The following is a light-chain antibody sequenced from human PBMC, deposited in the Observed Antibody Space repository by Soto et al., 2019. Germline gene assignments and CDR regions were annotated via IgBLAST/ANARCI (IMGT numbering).Light chain of an antibody. Sequence: DIQMTQSRSSLAASVGDRVTITCQTSQDIGNYLNWYQQKPGKAPKLLIYDASNLETGVPSRFSGGASGTDFTFTISGLQPEDTATYYCQQYENPLLTFGGGTKVEIK. CDR2: DAS. J-gene: IGKJ4*01. CDR1: QDIGNY. CDR3: QQYENPLLT. V-gene: IGKV1-33*01.